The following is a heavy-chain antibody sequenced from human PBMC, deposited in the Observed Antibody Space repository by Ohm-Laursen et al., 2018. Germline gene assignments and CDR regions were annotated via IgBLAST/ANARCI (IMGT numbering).Heavy chain of an antibody. D-gene: IGHD5-12*01. CDR3: AKHRSATWVHKRFDY. CDR2: INDSGGDT. CDR1: GFIFSSYA. J-gene: IGHJ4*02. V-gene: IGHV3-23*01. Sequence: SLRLSCAASGFIFSSYAMSWVRQAPGKGLEWVSSINDSGGDTYYADSVKGRFTISRDNSKNTLYLQMNSLRADDTAVYYCAKHRSATWVHKRFDYWGQGTPVTVSS.